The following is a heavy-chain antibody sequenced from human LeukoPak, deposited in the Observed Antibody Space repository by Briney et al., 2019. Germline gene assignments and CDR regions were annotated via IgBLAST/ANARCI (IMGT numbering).Heavy chain of an antibody. CDR3: ARDLKGERTTDGTHYYYYYYMDV. CDR2: INPNSGGT. CDR1: GYTFTGYY. D-gene: IGHD4-11*01. V-gene: IGHV1-2*02. Sequence: ASVKVSCKASGYTFTGYYMHWVRQAPGQGLEWMGWINPNSGGTNYAQKFQGRVTMTRDTSISTAYMELSRLRSDDTAVYYCARDLKGERTTDGTHYYYYYYMDVWGKGTTVTVSS. J-gene: IGHJ6*03.